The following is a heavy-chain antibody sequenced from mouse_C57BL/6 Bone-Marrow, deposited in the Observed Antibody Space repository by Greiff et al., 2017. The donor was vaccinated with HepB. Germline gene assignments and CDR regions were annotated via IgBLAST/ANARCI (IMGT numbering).Heavy chain of an antibody. CDR3: TRNYGSSIAY. J-gene: IGHJ3*01. Sequence: QVQLQQSGAELVRPGASVTLSCKASGYTFTDYEMHWVKQTPVHGLEWIGAIDPETGGTAYNQKFKGKAILTTDKSSSTAYMELRSLTSEDSAVYYCTRNYGSSIAYWGQGTLVTVSA. D-gene: IGHD1-1*01. CDR1: GYTFTDYE. CDR2: IDPETGGT. V-gene: IGHV1-15*01.